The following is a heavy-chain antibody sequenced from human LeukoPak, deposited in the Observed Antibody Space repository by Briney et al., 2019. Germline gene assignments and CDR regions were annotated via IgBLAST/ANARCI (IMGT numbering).Heavy chain of an antibody. CDR1: GLSISSYY. J-gene: IGHJ6*04. D-gene: IGHD3-10*01. CDR2: FYASGST. V-gene: IGHV4-4*07. CDR3: ARDPLLWFGELLGMDV. Sequence: PSETLSLTCTVSGLSISSYYWSWIRQPAGKGLEWIGRFYASGSTNYNPSLKSRVTISVDTSKNQFSLKLSSVTAADTAVYYRARDPLLWFGELLGMDVWGKGTTVTISS.